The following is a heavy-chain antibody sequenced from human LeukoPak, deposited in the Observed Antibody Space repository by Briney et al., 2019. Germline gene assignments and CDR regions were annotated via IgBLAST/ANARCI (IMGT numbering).Heavy chain of an antibody. CDR1: GGSVSSGSYY. Sequence: SETLSLTCTVSGGSVSSGSYYWSWIRQPPGKGLEWIGYIYYSGSAKYNPSLKSRVTISVDTSKNQFSLKLPSVTAADTAVYYCARGFGDWGLSWFDPWGQGTLVTVSS. D-gene: IGHD3-10*01. V-gene: IGHV4-61*01. J-gene: IGHJ5*02. CDR3: ARGFGDWGLSWFDP. CDR2: IYYSGSA.